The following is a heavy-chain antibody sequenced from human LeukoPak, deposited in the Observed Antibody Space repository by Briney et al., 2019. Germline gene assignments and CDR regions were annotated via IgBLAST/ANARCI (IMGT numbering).Heavy chain of an antibody. CDR3: ARGAGWYEF. CDR2: ISHSGNT. D-gene: IGHD6-13*01. J-gene: IGHJ5*01. V-gene: IGHV4-59*02. CDR1: GGSVSGYY. Sequence: SETLSLTCTVSGGSVSGYYWSWLRQPPEKGLEWIAYISHSGNTNYNPSLKSRVTISKDTSKNQFSLRLNSVTAADTAVYHCARGAGWYEFWGQGTLVTVSS.